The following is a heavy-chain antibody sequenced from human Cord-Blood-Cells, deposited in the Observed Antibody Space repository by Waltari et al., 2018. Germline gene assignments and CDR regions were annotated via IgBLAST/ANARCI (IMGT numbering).Heavy chain of an antibody. D-gene: IGHD1-1*01. CDR1: GGSFSGYY. J-gene: IGHJ6*03. CDR3: ARTATGTMIGYYYYYYMDV. CDR2: INHSGST. V-gene: IGHV4-34*01. Sequence: QVQLQQWGAGLLKPSEPLSLTCAVYGGSFSGYYWSWIRQPPGKGLEWIGEINHSGSTNYNPSLKSRVTISGDTSKNQFSLKLSSVTAADTAVYYCARTATGTMIGYYYYYYMDVWGKGTTVTVSS.